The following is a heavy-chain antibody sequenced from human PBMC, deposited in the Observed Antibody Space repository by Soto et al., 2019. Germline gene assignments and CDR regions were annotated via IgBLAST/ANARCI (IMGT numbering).Heavy chain of an antibody. CDR2: IYYSGST. D-gene: IGHD4-17*01. V-gene: IGHV4-59*08. CDR1: GGSISSYY. CDR3: ARHGRRSTVTTWNAFDI. Sequence: PSETLSLTCTVSGGSISSYYWSWIRQPPGKGLEWIGYIYYSGSTNYNPSLKSRVTISVDTSKNQFSLKLSSVTAADTAVYYCARHGRRSTVTTWNAFDIWGQGTMVTVSS. J-gene: IGHJ3*02.